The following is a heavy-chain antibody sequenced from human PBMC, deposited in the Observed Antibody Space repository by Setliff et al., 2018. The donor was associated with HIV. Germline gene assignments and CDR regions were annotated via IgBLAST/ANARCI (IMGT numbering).Heavy chain of an antibody. CDR2: IVVGSGNT. J-gene: IGHJ4*02. CDR1: GFTFTSSA. D-gene: IGHD1-26*01. Sequence: SVKVSCKASGFTFTSSAVQWVRQARGQRLEWIGRIVVGSGNTNYAQKFQERVTITRDMSTSTAYMELSSLRSEDTAVYYCAASIVGATMVFGYWGQGTLVTVSS. CDR3: AASIVGATMVFGY. V-gene: IGHV1-58*01.